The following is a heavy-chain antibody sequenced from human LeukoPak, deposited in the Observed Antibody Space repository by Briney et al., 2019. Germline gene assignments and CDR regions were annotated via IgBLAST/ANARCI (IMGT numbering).Heavy chain of an antibody. CDR1: GGSISTYF. J-gene: IGHJ6*02. Sequence: PSETLSLTCTVSGGSISTYFWSWIRQPAGKGLEWIGRFYTSGSTSYNPSLKSRLTMSADTSKNQFSLKLRSVTAADTAVYYCARGRVDSSGYYYYYGIDVWGQGTTVTVSS. D-gene: IGHD3-22*01. V-gene: IGHV4-4*07. CDR3: ARGRVDSSGYYYYYGIDV. CDR2: FYTSGST.